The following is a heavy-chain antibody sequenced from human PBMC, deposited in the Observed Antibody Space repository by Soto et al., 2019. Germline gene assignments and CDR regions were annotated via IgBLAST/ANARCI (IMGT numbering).Heavy chain of an antibody. CDR3: ARAFYGPRWGYYFDY. CDR1: GYPFTSYD. CDR2: INAGNGNT. Sequence: ASVKVSCKASGYPFTSYDMHWVRQAPGQRLEWMGWINAGNGNTKYSQKFQGRVTITRDTSASTAYMELSSLRSEDTAVYYCARAFYGPRWGYYFDYWGQGVLVTVSS. D-gene: IGHD4-17*01. V-gene: IGHV1-3*01. J-gene: IGHJ4*02.